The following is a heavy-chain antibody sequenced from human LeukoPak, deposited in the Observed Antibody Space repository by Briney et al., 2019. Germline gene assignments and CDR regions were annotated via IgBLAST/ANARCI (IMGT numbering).Heavy chain of an antibody. Sequence: ASVKVSCKASGYTFTGYYMHWVRQAPGQGLEWMGWINPNSGGTNYAQKFQGRVTMTRDTSISTAYMELSRLRPDDTAVYYCARGRRPIAAAGTGNWFDPWGQGTLVTVSS. D-gene: IGHD6-13*01. J-gene: IGHJ5*02. CDR1: GYTFTGYY. V-gene: IGHV1-2*02. CDR3: ARGRRPIAAAGTGNWFDP. CDR2: INPNSGGT.